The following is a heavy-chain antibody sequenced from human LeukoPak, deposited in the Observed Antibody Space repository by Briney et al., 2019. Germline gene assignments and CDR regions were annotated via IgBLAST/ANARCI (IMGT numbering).Heavy chain of an antibody. CDR2: IYPGDSDT. V-gene: IGHV5-51*01. CDR1: GYSFTSYW. J-gene: IGHJ6*02. Sequence: GESLQISCKGSGYSFTSYWIGWVRQMPGKGLEWMGIIYPGDSDTRYSPSFQGQVTISADKSISTAYLQWSSLKASDTAMYYCARAVPAAIEYYYYGMDVWGQGTTVTVSS. CDR3: ARAVPAAIEYYYYGMDV. D-gene: IGHD2-2*01.